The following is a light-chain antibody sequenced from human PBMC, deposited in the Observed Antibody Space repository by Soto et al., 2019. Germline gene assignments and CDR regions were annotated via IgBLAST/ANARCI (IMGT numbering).Light chain of an antibody. V-gene: IGLV2-14*01. J-gene: IGLJ1*01. CDR3: SSITSSSSYV. CDR1: SSDVGDYNF. Sequence: QSVLTQPASVSGSPGQSITISCTGTSSDVGDYNFVSWYQQYADEAPKLMIYEVSNRPSGVSNRFSGSKSGNTASLTISGLQAEDAADYYCSSITSSSSYVFGTGTKLTVL. CDR2: EVS.